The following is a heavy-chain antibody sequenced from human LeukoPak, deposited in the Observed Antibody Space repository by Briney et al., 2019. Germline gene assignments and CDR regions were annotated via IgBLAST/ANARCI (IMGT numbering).Heavy chain of an antibody. V-gene: IGHV4-59*01. J-gene: IGHJ4*02. CDR2: IFYSGRN. CDR3: ARHLSSGWSDY. Sequence: SETLSLTCTVSGGSISTNYWSWIRQPPGKGLEWIGNIFYSGRNNYNPSLRSRVTISVDTSKNQFSLKLSSVTAADTAVYYCARHLSSGWSDYWGQGTLVTVSS. D-gene: IGHD6-19*01. CDR1: GGSISTNY.